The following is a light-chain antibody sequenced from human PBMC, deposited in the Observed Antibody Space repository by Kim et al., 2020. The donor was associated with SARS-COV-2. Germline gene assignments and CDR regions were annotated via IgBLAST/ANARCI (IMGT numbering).Light chain of an antibody. CDR3: NSRDSSGNHLV. CDR2: GKN. J-gene: IGLJ2*01. Sequence: SSELTRDPAVSVALGQTVRITCQGDSLRSYYASWYQQKPGQAPVFVIYGKNNRPSGIPDRFSGSSSGNTASLTITGAQAEDEADYYCNSRDSSGNHLVFGGGTQLTVL. CDR1: SLRSYY. V-gene: IGLV3-19*01.